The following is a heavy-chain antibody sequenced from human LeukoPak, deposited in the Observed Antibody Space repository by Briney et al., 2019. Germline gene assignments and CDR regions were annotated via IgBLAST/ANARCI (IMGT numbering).Heavy chain of an antibody. CDR1: GFTFSSYS. J-gene: IGHJ4*02. D-gene: IGHD2-2*01. V-gene: IGHV3-21*01. CDR3: AREDNVVVPAANWGFWSGYYNRPFDY. CDR2: ISSSSSYI. Sequence: GGALRLSCAASGFTFSSYSMNWVRQAPGKGLEWVSSISSSSSYIYYADSVKGRFTISRDNAKNSLYLQMNSLRAEDTAVYYCAREDNVVVPAANWGFWSGYYNRPFDYWGQGTLVTVSS.